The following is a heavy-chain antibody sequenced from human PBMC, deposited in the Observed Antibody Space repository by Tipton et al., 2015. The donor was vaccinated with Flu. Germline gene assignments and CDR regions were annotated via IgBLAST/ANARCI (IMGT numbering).Heavy chain of an antibody. D-gene: IGHD6-19*01. CDR1: GGSISSYY. CDR2: IYTSEST. J-gene: IGHJ4*02. Sequence: LRLSCTVSGGSISSYYWSWIRQPAGKGLEWIGRIYTSESTNYNPSLKSRVTMSVDTSKNQFSLKLSSVTAADTAVYYCAGIAVAGIFDYWGQGTLVTVSS. CDR3: AGIAVAGIFDY. V-gene: IGHV4-4*07.